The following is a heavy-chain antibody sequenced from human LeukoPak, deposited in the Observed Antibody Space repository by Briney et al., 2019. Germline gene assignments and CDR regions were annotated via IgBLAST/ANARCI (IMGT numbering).Heavy chain of an antibody. CDR2: IKQDGSEK. D-gene: IGHD3-16*01. CDR1: GFTFSRYW. CDR3: ARAGDGWVYYYYMDV. Sequence: PGGSLRLSCAASGFTFSRYWMSWVRQAPGEGREWVANIKQDGSEKYYVDSVKGRFTISRDNAKNSLYLQMNSLRAEDTAVYYCARAGDGWVYYYYMDVWGKGTTVTVSS. V-gene: IGHV3-7*01. J-gene: IGHJ6*03.